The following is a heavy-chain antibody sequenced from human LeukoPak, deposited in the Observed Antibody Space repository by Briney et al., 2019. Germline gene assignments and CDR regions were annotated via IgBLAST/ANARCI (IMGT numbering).Heavy chain of an antibody. V-gene: IGHV4-59*01. Sequence: SETLSLTCTVSGGSISSYYWSWIRQPPRKGLEWIGYIYYSGSTNYNPSLKSRVTISVDTSKNQFSLKLSSVTAADTAVYYCARDFSGMFQHWGQGTLVTVSS. J-gene: IGHJ1*01. CDR2: IYYSGST. CDR1: GGSISSYY. D-gene: IGHD3-3*01. CDR3: ARDFSGMFQH.